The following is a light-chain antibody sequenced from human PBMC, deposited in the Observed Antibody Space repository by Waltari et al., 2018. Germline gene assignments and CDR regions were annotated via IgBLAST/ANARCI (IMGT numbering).Light chain of an antibody. V-gene: IGLV1-51*01. J-gene: IGLJ3*02. CDR2: NND. CDR1: SSNIGSNS. Sequence: QSVLTQPPSVSAAPGQTVTISCSGSSSNIGSNSVSWYYHLPGTAPKLLIYNNDTRPSGIPDRFSGSKSGTSASLGITGLQTGDEADYYCGTWDTSLTVWVLGGGTKVIVL. CDR3: GTWDTSLTVWV.